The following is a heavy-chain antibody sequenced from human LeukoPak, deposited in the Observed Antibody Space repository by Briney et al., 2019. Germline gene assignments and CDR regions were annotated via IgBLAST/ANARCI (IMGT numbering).Heavy chain of an antibody. CDR3: ARDLTAMGDY. CDR2: INPNSGGT. V-gene: IGHV1-2*02. Sequence: ASVKVSCKASGYTFTGYYMHWVRQAPGQGLEWMGCINPNSGGTNYAQKFQGRATMPRDTYISTAYMELSRLRSDDTAVYYCARDLTAMGDYWGQGTLVTVSS. J-gene: IGHJ4*02. D-gene: IGHD5-18*01. CDR1: GYTFTGYY.